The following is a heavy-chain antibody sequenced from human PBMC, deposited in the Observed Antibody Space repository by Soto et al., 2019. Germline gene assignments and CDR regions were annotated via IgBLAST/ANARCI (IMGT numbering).Heavy chain of an antibody. J-gene: IGHJ4*02. V-gene: IGHV1-8*02. CDR3: ARGQLATLTDF. CDR1: GYTFTDFD. D-gene: IGHD3-9*01. Sequence: ASVKVSCKASGYTFTDFDINWVRQATGQGLEWMGWTNPNTGNTRYAQRFQGRLIMTRDTSISTAYMELGSLNSEDTAVYYCARGQLATLTDFWGQGTLVTVSS. CDR2: TNPNTGNT.